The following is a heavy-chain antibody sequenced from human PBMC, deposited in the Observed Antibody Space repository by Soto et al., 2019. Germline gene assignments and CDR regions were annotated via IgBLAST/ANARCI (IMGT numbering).Heavy chain of an antibody. CDR3: ARDHGGHYYYYYGMDV. V-gene: IGHV1-69*04. Sequence: QVQLVQSGAEVKKPGSSVKVSCKASGGTFSSYPISWVRQAPGQGLEWMGRIIPILGIANYAQKFQGRVTITADKSTSTAYMELSSLRSEDTAVYYCARDHGGHYYYYYGMDVWGQGTTVTVSS. D-gene: IGHD4-17*01. CDR2: IIPILGIA. CDR1: GGTFSSYP. J-gene: IGHJ6*02.